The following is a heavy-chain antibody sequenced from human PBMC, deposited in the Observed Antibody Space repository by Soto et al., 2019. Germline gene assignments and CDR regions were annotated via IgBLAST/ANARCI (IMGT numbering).Heavy chain of an antibody. Sequence: ASVKVSCQASGYTFTSYDINWVRQATGQGLEWMGWMNPNSGNTGYAQKFQGRVTMTRNTSISTAYMELSSLRSEDTAVYYCARLTVTTIGSYYYYGMDVWGQGTTVTVSS. CDR1: GYTFTSYD. V-gene: IGHV1-8*01. CDR3: ARLTVTTIGSYYYYGMDV. CDR2: MNPNSGNT. J-gene: IGHJ6*02. D-gene: IGHD4-17*01.